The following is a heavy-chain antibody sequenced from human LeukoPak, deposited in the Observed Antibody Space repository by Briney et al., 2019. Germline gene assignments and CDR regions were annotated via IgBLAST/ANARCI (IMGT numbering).Heavy chain of an antibody. V-gene: IGHV4-30-4*01. Sequence: SQTLSLTCTVSGGSISSGDYYWSWIRQPPGKGLEWIGYIYYSGSTYYNPSLKSRVTISVDTSKNQFSLKLSSVTAADTAVYYCARADLLPHGMDVWGQGTTVTVSS. J-gene: IGHJ6*02. D-gene: IGHD3-22*01. CDR3: ARADLLPHGMDV. CDR1: GGSISSGDYY. CDR2: IYYSGST.